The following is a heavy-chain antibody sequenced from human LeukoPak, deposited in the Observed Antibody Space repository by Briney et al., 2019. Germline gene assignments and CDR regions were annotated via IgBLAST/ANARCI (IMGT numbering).Heavy chain of an antibody. V-gene: IGHV4-59*08. CDR2: IYYSGST. CDR1: RGSISSNY. Sequence: SETLSLTCSVSRGSISSNYWSWIRQPPGKPLEWIGYIYYSGSTTYNPSLKSRVTISLDTSKNQFSLKLRSVTAADTAVYYCARHREFSSSGNYFDYWRQGTLVTVSS. CDR3: ARHREFSSSGNYFDY. D-gene: IGHD6-6*01. J-gene: IGHJ4*02.